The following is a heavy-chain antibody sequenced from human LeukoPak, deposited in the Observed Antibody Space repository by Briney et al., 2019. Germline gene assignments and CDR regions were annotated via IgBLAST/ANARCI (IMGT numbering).Heavy chain of an antibody. CDR1: GGSFSGYY. V-gene: IGHV4-34*01. J-gene: IGHJ4*02. D-gene: IGHD1-26*01. Sequence: SETLSLTCAVYGGSFSGYYWGWIRQPPGKGREWFGEINHSGSTNYNPSLKSRVTISVDTSKNQFSLKLSSVTAADTAVYYCARGAAAGTPSGSYCFFDYWGQGTLVTVSS. CDR2: INHSGST. CDR3: ARGAAAGTPSGSYCFFDY.